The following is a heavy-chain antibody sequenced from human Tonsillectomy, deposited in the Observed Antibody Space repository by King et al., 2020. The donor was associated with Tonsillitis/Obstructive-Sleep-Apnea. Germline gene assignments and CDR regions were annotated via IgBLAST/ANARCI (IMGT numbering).Heavy chain of an antibody. J-gene: IGHJ4*02. CDR2: ISSNGGST. D-gene: IGHD5-24*01. V-gene: IGHV3-64D*06. Sequence: VQLVESGGGLVQPGGSLRLSCSASGFTFSSYAMHWVRQAPGKGLEYVSAISSNGGSTYYADSVKGRLTISRDNSKNTLYLQMSSLRAEDTAVYYCGTGGDGYYGGGPFDCWGQGTLVTVSS. CDR3: GTGGDGYYGGGPFDC. CDR1: GFTFSSYA.